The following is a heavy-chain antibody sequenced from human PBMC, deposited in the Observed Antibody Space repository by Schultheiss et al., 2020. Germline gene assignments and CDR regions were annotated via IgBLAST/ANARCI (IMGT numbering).Heavy chain of an antibody. J-gene: IGHJ6*02. Sequence: GESLKISCAASGFTFSSYSMNWVRQAPGKGLEWVSYISSSSSTIYYADSVKGRFTISRDNAKNSLYLQMNSLRDEDTAVYYCARDWGRRQLGVYYYYYGMDVWGQGTTVTVS. D-gene: IGHD3-16*01. CDR3: ARDWGRRQLGVYYYYYGMDV. CDR2: ISSSSSTI. CDR1: GFTFSSYS. V-gene: IGHV3-48*02.